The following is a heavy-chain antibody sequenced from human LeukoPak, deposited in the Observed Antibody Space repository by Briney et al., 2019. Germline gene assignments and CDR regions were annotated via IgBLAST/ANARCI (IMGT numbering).Heavy chain of an antibody. J-gene: IGHJ4*02. CDR1: GDSISSGGYY. Sequence: PSETLSLTCTVSGDSISSGGYYWGWIRQPPGKGLEWIGTIYYSGITYCNPSLKSRVTVSVDTSKNQFSLKLHSVTAADTAVYYCARQPTGAWQWTFDNWGQGTLVTVSS. CDR3: ARQPTGAWQWTFDN. D-gene: IGHD6-19*01. CDR2: IYYSGIT. V-gene: IGHV4-39*01.